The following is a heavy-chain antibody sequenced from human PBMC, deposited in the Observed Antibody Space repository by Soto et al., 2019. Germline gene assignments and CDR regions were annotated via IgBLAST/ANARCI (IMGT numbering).Heavy chain of an antibody. CDR1: GFTFSRYW. J-gene: IGHJ5*02. V-gene: IGHV3-74*03. Sequence: GGSLRLSCAASGFTFSRYWMHWVRQAPGKGLVWVSRFNSDGSTTTYADSVKGRFTISRDNAKNTLYLQMNSLRAEDTAVYYCARGMLYHNGGYYQPNRFDPWGQGTLVTVYS. CDR2: FNSDGSTT. CDR3: ARGMLYHNGGYYQPNRFDP. D-gene: IGHD3-22*01.